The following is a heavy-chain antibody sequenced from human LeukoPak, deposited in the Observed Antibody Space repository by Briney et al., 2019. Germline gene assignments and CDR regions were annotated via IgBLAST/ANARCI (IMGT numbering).Heavy chain of an antibody. CDR1: GFTFSSYS. CDR2: ISSSRSYI. V-gene: IGHV3-21*01. J-gene: IGHJ4*02. Sequence: GGSLRLSCAASGFTFSSYSMNWVRQAPGKGLEWLSSISSSRSYISYADSVKGRFTISRDNAKNSLYLQVNSLRAEHTAVYYCAREGNYDILTGPSYYFDYWGQGTLVTVSS. D-gene: IGHD3-9*01. CDR3: AREGNYDILTGPSYYFDY.